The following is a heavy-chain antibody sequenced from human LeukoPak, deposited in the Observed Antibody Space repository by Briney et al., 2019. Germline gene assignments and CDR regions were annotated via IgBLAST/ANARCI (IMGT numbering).Heavy chain of an antibody. D-gene: IGHD3-16*02. CDR2: IIPIFGTA. V-gene: IGHV1-69*05. Sequence: SVKVSCKASGGTFSSYAISWVRQAPGQGLEWMGGIIPIFGTANYAQKFQGRVTITTDESTSTAYMELSSLRSEDTAVYYCAKAMITFGGIIVQPDYWGQGTLVTVSS. CDR1: GGTFSSYA. J-gene: IGHJ4*02. CDR3: AKAMITFGGIIVQPDY.